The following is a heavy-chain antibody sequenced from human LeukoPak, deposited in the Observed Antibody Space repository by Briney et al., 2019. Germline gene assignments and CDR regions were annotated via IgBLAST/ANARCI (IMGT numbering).Heavy chain of an antibody. J-gene: IGHJ4*02. Sequence: GGSLRLSCAASGFTFSSYAMHWVRQAPGKGLEWVAVISYDGSNKYYADSVKGRFTISRDNSKNTLYLQMNSLRAEDTAVYYCARDPSYCSGGSCYPEGFDYWGQGTLVTVSS. V-gene: IGHV3-30-3*01. CDR3: ARDPSYCSGGSCYPEGFDY. CDR1: GFTFSSYA. CDR2: ISYDGSNK. D-gene: IGHD2-15*01.